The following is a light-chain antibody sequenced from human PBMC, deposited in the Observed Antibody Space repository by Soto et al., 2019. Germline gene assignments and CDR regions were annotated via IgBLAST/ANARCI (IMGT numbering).Light chain of an antibody. V-gene: IGKV3-15*01. J-gene: IGKJ4*01. Sequence: EIVLTQSPATLSVSPGERATLSCRASQSVRSNLAWYQQKAGQAPRLLIFDASTRATNIPARCSGSGSGTEFTLTISSLQSEDFAVYYCQQYSNWPPLTFGGGTKVEIK. CDR2: DAS. CDR1: QSVRSN. CDR3: QQYSNWPPLT.